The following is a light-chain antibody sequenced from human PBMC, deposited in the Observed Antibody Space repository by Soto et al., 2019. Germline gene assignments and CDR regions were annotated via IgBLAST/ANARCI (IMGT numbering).Light chain of an antibody. CDR2: DAS. CDR1: QSVSSY. J-gene: IGKJ5*01. CDR3: QQRSDGPLT. V-gene: IGKV3-11*01. Sequence: EIVLTQSPATLSLSPGERATLSCRASQSVSSYLAWYQQKPGQAPRLLMYDASNRATGIPARFSGSGSGTDFTLTISSLEPEEFAVYYCQQRSDGPLTFGQGTDWRL.